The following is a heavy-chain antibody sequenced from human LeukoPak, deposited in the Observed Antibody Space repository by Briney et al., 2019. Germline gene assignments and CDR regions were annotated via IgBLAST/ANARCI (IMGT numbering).Heavy chain of an antibody. Sequence: ASVKVSCKAPGGTFSSYAMNWVRQAPGQGLEWMGWINTNTGNPTYAQGFTGRFVFSLDTSVSTAYLQISSLKAEDTAVYYCARGEDSGWYLRGNWFDPWGQGTLVTVSS. CDR3: ARGEDSGWYLRGNWFDP. D-gene: IGHD6-19*01. V-gene: IGHV7-4-1*02. CDR2: INTNTGNP. J-gene: IGHJ5*02. CDR1: GGTFSSYA.